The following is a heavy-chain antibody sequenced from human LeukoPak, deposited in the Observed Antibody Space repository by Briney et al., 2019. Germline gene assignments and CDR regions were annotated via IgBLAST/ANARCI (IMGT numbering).Heavy chain of an antibody. CDR2: ISGSGRST. V-gene: IGHV3-23*01. CDR1: GFTFSTYW. J-gene: IGHJ6*02. D-gene: IGHD3-10*01. CDR3: ARVSGNIQIWPQPFGDGMDV. Sequence: GGSLRLSCAGSGFTFSTYWMNWVRQAPGKGLECVSAISGSGRSTYYADSVKGRFTISRDDSKNTLYLQMNILRAEDTAIYYCARVSGNIQIWPQPFGDGMDVWGQGTTVTVSS.